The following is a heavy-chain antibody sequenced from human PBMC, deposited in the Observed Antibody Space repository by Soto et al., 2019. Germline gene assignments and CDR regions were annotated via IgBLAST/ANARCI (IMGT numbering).Heavy chain of an antibody. J-gene: IGHJ4*02. V-gene: IGHV1-18*04. CDR1: GYTFTSYG. CDR2: ISAYNGNT. Sequence: QVQLVQSGAEVKKPGASVKVSCKASGYTFTSYGISWVRQAPGQGLEWMGWISAYNGNTNYAQKLQGRVTMTTDTSTSTAYMELRSLRSDNTAVYYCARDRWLRREGPGPFDYWGQGTLVTVSS. CDR3: ARDRWLRREGPGPFDY. D-gene: IGHD5-12*01.